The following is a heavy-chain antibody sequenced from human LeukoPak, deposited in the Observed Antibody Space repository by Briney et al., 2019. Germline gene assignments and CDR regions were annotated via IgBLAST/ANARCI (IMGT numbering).Heavy chain of an antibody. CDR1: GGSFCGYY. V-gene: IGHV4-34*01. D-gene: IGHD2-2*01. J-gene: IGHJ3*02. CDR3: AREGDPIVVVPAAIAAFDI. CDR2: INHSGST. Sequence: SETLSLTCAVYGGSFCGYYWSWIRQPPGKGLEWIGEINHSGSTNYNPSLKSRVTISVDTSKNQFSLKLSSVTAADTAVYYCAREGDPIVVVPAAIAAFDIWGQGTMVTVSS.